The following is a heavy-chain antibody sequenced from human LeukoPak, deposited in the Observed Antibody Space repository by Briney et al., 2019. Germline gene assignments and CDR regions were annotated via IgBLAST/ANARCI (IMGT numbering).Heavy chain of an antibody. V-gene: IGHV3-23*01. CDR3: AKDNYGVLKVS. Sequence: GGSLRLSCAASGFTFSSYAMGWVRQAPGKGLEWVSAISGSGGSTCYADSVKGRFTISRDNSKNTLYLQMNSLRAEDTAVYYCAKDNYGVLKVSWGQGTLVTVSS. CDR1: GFTFSSYA. D-gene: IGHD4-17*01. CDR2: ISGSGGST. J-gene: IGHJ4*02.